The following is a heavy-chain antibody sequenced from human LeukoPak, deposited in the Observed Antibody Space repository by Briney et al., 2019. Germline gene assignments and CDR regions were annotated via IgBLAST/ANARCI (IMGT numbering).Heavy chain of an antibody. J-gene: IGHJ4*02. V-gene: IGHV3-74*01. CDR1: GFTFSSDW. CDR2: INPDGTTT. CDR3: VRIATVTTPDY. D-gene: IGHD4-17*01. Sequence: VGSLRLSCAASGFTFSSDWMHWVRQPLGKGLVWVSRINPDGTTTNYADSVKGRFTISRDNAKNTLYLQMNSLTVEDTALYYCVRIATVTTPDYWGQGTLVTVSS.